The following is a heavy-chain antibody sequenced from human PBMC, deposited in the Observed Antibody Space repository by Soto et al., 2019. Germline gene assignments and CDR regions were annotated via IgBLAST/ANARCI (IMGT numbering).Heavy chain of an antibody. J-gene: IGHJ6*02. CDR3: VVEDLGMEV. CDR1: GFTVSTNY. D-gene: IGHD2-15*01. Sequence: PEGSQRLSCTASGFTVSTNYRTWVRQTPGKGLEWVSIIYSNGNTYYADSVKGRFTISRDNSKNTLYLQMNSLRVDDTAVYYCVVEDLGMEVWGQGTTVTVSS. V-gene: IGHV3-53*01. CDR2: IYSNGNT.